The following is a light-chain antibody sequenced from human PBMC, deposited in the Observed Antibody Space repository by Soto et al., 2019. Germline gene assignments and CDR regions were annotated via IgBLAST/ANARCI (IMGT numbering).Light chain of an antibody. CDR3: QQYHNAGST. J-gene: IGKJ1*01. Sequence: IVMTQSPATLSVFTGGRASLSCRASQSVSNNLAWYQKKPGQAPRLLIYGASTRAAGISVRFSGSGSGTEFTLIISSLQSDDSPVYYCQQYHNAGSTFGQGTKVEI. V-gene: IGKV3-15*01. CDR2: GAS. CDR1: QSVSNN.